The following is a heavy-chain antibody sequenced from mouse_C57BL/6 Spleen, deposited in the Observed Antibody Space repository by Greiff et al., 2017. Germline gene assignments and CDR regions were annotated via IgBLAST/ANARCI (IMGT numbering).Heavy chain of an antibody. CDR1: GFSLTSYG. D-gene: IGHD1-1*01. CDR2: IWRGGST. CDR3: AKNDYYGSSYGWYFDV. Sequence: QVQLQQSGPGLVQPSQSLSITCTVSGFSLTSYGVHWVRQSPGKGLEWLGVIWRGGSTDYNAAFMSRLSITKDNSKGQVFFKMNSLQADDTAIYYCAKNDYYGSSYGWYFDVWGTGTTVTVSS. J-gene: IGHJ1*03. V-gene: IGHV2-5*01.